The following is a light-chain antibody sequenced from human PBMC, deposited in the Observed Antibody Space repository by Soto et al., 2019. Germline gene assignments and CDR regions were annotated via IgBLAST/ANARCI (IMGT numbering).Light chain of an antibody. V-gene: IGLV2-18*01. CDR2: EVS. J-gene: IGLJ2*01. CDR1: SSDVGSYNR. CDR3: SLYTSSSTFV. Sequence: QSALTQPPSVPGSPGQSVTISCTGTSSDVGSYNRVSWYQQPPGTAPKLMIYEVSNRPSGVPDRFSGSKSGNTASLTISGLQAEDEADYYCSLYTSSSTFVFGGGTKLTVL.